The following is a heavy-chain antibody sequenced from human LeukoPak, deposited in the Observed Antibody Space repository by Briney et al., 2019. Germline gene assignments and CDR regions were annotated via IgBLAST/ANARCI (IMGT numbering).Heavy chain of an antibody. D-gene: IGHD3-22*01. CDR1: GFTFSTFA. V-gene: IGHV3-23*01. J-gene: IGHJ4*02. CDR2: IFPSGGEI. CDR3: AKAPPYYYDSSGYLFDY. Sequence: GGSLRLSCAASGFTFSTFAMIWVRQPPGKGLEWVSSIFPSGGEIHYADSVRGRFTISRDNSRNTLYLQMNSLRAEDTAVYYCAKAPPYYYDSSGYLFDYWGQGTLVTVSS.